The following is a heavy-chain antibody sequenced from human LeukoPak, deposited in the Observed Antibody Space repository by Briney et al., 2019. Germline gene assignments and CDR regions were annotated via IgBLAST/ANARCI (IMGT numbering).Heavy chain of an antibody. Sequence: SETLSLTCTVSGGSISSYYWSRIRQPPGKGLEWIGYISYSGSTNYNPSLKGRATMSVDTSKNQLSLKLNSVTAADTAVYYCARVGGSGWTYDYWGQGTLVTVSS. J-gene: IGHJ4*02. CDR3: ARVGGSGWTYDY. D-gene: IGHD6-19*01. V-gene: IGHV4-59*01. CDR2: ISYSGST. CDR1: GGSISSYY.